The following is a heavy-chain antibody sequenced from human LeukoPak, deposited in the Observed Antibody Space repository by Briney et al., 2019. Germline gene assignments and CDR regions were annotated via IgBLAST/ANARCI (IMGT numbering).Heavy chain of an antibody. Sequence: ASVKVSCKASGYTFTGYYMHWVRQAPGQGLEWMGWINPNSGGTNYAQKFQGRVTMTRDTSIITAYMELSRLRSDDTAVYYCARANRRVDIVVTRGGPFDYWGQGTLVTVSS. CDR3: ARANRRVDIVVTRGGPFDY. J-gene: IGHJ4*02. CDR2: INPNSGGT. D-gene: IGHD5-12*01. CDR1: GYTFTGYY. V-gene: IGHV1-2*02.